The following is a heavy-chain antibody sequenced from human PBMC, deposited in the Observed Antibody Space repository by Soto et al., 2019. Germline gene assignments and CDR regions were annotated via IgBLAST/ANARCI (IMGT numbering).Heavy chain of an antibody. D-gene: IGHD2-2*01. V-gene: IGHV1-69*06. CDR2: IIPIFGTA. CDR1: GGTFSSYA. Sequence: QVQLVQSGAEVKTPGSSVKVSCKASGGTFSSYAISWVRQAPGQGLEWMGGIIPIFGTANYAQTFQGRVTITADKSTSTAYMELSSLRSEDTAVYYCARDGEGVPAAPLDYYGMDVWGQGTTVTGSS. J-gene: IGHJ6*02. CDR3: ARDGEGVPAAPLDYYGMDV.